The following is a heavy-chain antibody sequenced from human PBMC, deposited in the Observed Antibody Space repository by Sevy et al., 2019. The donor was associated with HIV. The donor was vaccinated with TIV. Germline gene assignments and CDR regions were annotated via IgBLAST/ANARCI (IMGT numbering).Heavy chain of an antibody. CDR2: FDPEDGEP. CDR3: ASVGYYDSTAHKQDLGGY. V-gene: IGHV1-24*01. CDR1: GNTLSDLS. Sequence: ASVKVSCKVSGNTLSDLSMHWVRQSPGKGFEWIGGFDPEDGEPIYARKFQGRVTVTKDTSKDTAYMELSSLRSEDTAVYYCASVGYYDSTAHKQDLGGYWGQGTLITVSS. J-gene: IGHJ4*02. D-gene: IGHD3-16*01.